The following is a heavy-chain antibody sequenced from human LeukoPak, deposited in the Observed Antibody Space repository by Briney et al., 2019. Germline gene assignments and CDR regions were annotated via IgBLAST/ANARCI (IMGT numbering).Heavy chain of an antibody. Sequence: SETLSLTCTVSGGSISSGDYYWSWIRQPPGKGLEWIGYIYYSGSTYCNPSLKSRVTISVDTSKNQFSLKLSSVTAADTAVYYCARQTFGALYFDSWGQGTLVIVSS. V-gene: IGHV4-30-4*01. CDR2: IYYSGST. CDR1: GGSISSGDYY. D-gene: IGHD3-10*01. J-gene: IGHJ4*02. CDR3: ARQTFGALYFDS.